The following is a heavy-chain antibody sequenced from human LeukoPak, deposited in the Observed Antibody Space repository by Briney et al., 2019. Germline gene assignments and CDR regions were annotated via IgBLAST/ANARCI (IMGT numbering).Heavy chain of an antibody. D-gene: IGHD2-15*01. CDR1: EYTFTEYA. CDR2: INAGNGNT. CDR3: TRGRWSATTASYYLDS. V-gene: IGHV1-3*01. J-gene: IGHJ4*02. Sequence: ASVKVSCKASEYTFTEYAVNWVRQAPGQRLEWMGWINAGNGNTKYAQKFQGRLTITRDTSASTAYMELSSLTFEDTAVYYCTRGRWSATTASYYLDSWGQGTLVTVSS.